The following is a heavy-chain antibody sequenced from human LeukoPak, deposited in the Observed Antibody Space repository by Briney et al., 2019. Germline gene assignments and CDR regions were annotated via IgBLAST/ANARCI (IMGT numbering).Heavy chain of an antibody. D-gene: IGHD3-16*02. CDR1: GFTYSSYS. J-gene: IGHJ4*02. CDR3: ARDTILRVGELSSYFPFDY. V-gene: IGHV3-21*01. Sequence: GGPLRLSCAASGFTYSSYSKNGVREAPGKGLEGVSSISSSSSYIFYADSVKGRLTISRDNDENSLYLHMNSLRAEDKAVYDWARDTILRVGELSSYFPFDYWGQGTLVTVSS. CDR2: ISSSSSYI.